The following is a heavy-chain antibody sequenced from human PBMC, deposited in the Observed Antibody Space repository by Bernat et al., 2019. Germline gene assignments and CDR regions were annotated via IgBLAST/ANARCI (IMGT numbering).Heavy chain of an antibody. CDR2: ISSSSSYI. Sequence: EVQLVESVGGLVKPGGSLRLSCAASGFTFSSYSMNWVRQAPGKGLEWVSYISSSSSYIYYADSVKGRFAISRDNAKNSLYLQMNSLRAEDTAVYYCAREDGDYGGFDYWGQGTLVTVSS. J-gene: IGHJ4*02. V-gene: IGHV3-21*05. CDR3: AREDGDYGGFDY. CDR1: GFTFSSYS. D-gene: IGHD4-17*01.